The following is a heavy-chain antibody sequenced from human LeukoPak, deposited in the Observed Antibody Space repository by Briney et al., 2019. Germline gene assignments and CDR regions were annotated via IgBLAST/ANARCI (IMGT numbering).Heavy chain of an antibody. CDR2: IYNSGST. Sequence: SETLSLTCTVSGDSISSRNYCWGWVRQPPGKGLEWIGNIYNSGSTYYKPSLETRVTVSLEMSKNQFSLRLTSVTAADTAVYYCTRGQPSFDYWGQGILVIVSS. D-gene: IGHD2-2*01. V-gene: IGHV4-39*07. J-gene: IGHJ4*02. CDR3: TRGQPSFDY. CDR1: GDSISSRNYC.